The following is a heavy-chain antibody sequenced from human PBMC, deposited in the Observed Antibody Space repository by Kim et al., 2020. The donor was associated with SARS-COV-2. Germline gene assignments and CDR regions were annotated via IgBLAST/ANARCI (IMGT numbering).Heavy chain of an antibody. Sequence: ASVKVSCKASGYTFTSYAMNWVRQAPGQGLEWMGWINTNTGNPTYAQGFTGRFVFSLDTSVSTAYLQISSLKAEDTAVYYCARDERFLEWFGAFDIWGQGTMVTVSS. CDR1: GYTFTSYA. CDR3: ARDERFLEWFGAFDI. J-gene: IGHJ3*02. CDR2: INTNTGNP. V-gene: IGHV7-4-1*02. D-gene: IGHD3-3*01.